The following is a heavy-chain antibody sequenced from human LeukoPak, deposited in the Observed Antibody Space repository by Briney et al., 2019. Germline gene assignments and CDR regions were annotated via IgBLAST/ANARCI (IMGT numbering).Heavy chain of an antibody. J-gene: IGHJ4*02. Sequence: SETLSLTCTVSGDSISSCYWNWIRQPAGKGLEWIGRIHASGNANYSPSPKSRVTISVDTSKNQFSLKLSSVTAADTAVYYCARGARAGYNLEPFDYWGQGTLVTVSS. CDR1: GDSISSCY. CDR3: ARGARAGYNLEPFDY. D-gene: IGHD5-24*01. V-gene: IGHV4-4*07. CDR2: IHASGNA.